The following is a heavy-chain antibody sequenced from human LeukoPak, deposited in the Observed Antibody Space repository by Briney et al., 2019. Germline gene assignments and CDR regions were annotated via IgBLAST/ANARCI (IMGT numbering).Heavy chain of an antibody. D-gene: IGHD5-12*01. CDR3: ARDSTGYSGYVRFDP. Sequence: GASVKVSCKASGYTFTGYYMHWVRQAPGQGLEWMGWINPNSGGTNYAQKFQGRVTMTRDTSISTAYMELSRLRSDDTAVYYCARDSTGYSGYVRFDPWGQGTLVTVSS. CDR1: GYTFTGYY. J-gene: IGHJ5*02. V-gene: IGHV1-2*02. CDR2: INPNSGGT.